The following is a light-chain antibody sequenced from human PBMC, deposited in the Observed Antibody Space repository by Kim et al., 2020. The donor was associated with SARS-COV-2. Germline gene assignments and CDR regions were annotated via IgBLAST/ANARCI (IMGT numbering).Light chain of an antibody. CDR1: QSISDW. CDR2: RAS. V-gene: IGKV1-5*03. CDR3: QQYNTSPWT. J-gene: IGKJ1*01. Sequence: ASVGDRVTIICRASQSISDWLVWYQQKPGEAPNLLIYRASNLHAGVPSRFTGSGSGTDFTLTISSLQPDDFATYYCQQYNTSPWTFGQGTKVDIK.